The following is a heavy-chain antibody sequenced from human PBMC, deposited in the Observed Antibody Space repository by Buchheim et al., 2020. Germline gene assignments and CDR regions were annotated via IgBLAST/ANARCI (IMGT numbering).Heavy chain of an antibody. CDR2: IKTDGSVA. Sequence: EVQLVESGGGLVQSGGSLRLSCAASGFAFSNYWMHWVRQTPGEGLVWVSCIKTDGSVAVYADSVKGRFTISRDNAKNTVYLEMNSLRSEDTAVYYRVRDGDSSDIDFDYWGQGTL. V-gene: IGHV3-74*01. J-gene: IGHJ4*02. D-gene: IGHD6-19*01. CDR1: GFAFSNYW. CDR3: VRDGDSSDIDFDY.